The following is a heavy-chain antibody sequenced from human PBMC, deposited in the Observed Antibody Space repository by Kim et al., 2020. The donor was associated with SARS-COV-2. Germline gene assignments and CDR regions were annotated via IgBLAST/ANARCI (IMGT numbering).Heavy chain of an antibody. D-gene: IGHD5-12*01. CDR1: GGSFSGYY. J-gene: IGHJ4*02. CDR3: ASKVVATGFDY. Sequence: SETLSLTCAVYGGSFSGYYWSWIRQPPGKGLEWIGEINHSGSTNYNPSLKSRVTISVDTSKNQFSLKLSSVTAADTAVYYCASKVVATGFDYWGQGTLVTVSS. V-gene: IGHV4-34*01. CDR2: INHSGST.